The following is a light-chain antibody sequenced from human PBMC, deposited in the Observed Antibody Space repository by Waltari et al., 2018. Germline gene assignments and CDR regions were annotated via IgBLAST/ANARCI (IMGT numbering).Light chain of an antibody. CDR2: GAS. J-gene: IGKJ1*01. CDR1: QSVGND. Sequence: EIVMTQSPATLSVSPGERVTLSCRASQSVGNDLAWYQQKPGQPPSLLIYGASTRDTGVPGRFSGSGFGTEFTLTINSLQSEDFAVYYCQQYYNRPPWTFGQGTKVEIK. CDR3: QQYYNRPPWT. V-gene: IGKV3-15*01.